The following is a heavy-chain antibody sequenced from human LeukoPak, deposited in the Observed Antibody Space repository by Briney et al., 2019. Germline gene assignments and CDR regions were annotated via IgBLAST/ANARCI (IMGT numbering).Heavy chain of an antibody. CDR1: GLTFSSYA. D-gene: IGHD2-2*01. V-gene: IGHV3-30*04. J-gene: IGHJ4*02. Sequence: SLRLSCAASGLTFSSYAMHCVREAPGKGLEWVAVISYDGSNKYYADSVKGRFTISRDNSKNTLYLQINILRAEDTAVYYCARRGDIVVVPAAMYVPHYFDYWGQGTLVTVSS. CDR3: ARRGDIVVVPAAMYVPHYFDY. CDR2: ISYDGSNK.